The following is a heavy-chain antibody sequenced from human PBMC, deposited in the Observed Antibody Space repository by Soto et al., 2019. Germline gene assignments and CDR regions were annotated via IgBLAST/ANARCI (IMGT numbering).Heavy chain of an antibody. CDR2: IYHSGST. D-gene: IGHD3-10*01. CDR1: GYSISSGYY. J-gene: IGHJ3*02. V-gene: IGHV4-38-2*02. Sequence: SETLSLTCAVSGYSISSGYYWGWIRQPPGKGLEWIGSIYHSGSTYYNPSLKSRVTISVDTSKNQFSLKLSSVTAADTAVYYCARDKALLWFGELSNKYNAAFDIWGQGTMVTVSS. CDR3: ARDKALLWFGELSNKYNAAFDI.